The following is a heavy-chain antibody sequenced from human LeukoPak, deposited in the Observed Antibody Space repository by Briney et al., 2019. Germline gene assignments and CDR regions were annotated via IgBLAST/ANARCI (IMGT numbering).Heavy chain of an antibody. D-gene: IGHD3-10*01. V-gene: IGHV4-34*01. CDR3: AREGSYSGSGSPPLDY. CDR1: GGSFSDYY. Sequence: PSETLSLTCAVYGGSFSDYYWSWLRQTPGKGLEWLGEINHSGNANYNPSLKSRVTISVDTSKNQFSVKMSSVTAADTAVYFCAREGSYSGSGSPPLDYWGQGTLVTVSS. J-gene: IGHJ4*02. CDR2: INHSGNA.